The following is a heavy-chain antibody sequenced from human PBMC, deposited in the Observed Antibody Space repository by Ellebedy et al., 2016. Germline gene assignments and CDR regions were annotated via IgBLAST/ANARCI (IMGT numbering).Heavy chain of an antibody. CDR1: GFTFSSYA. J-gene: IGHJ3*02. Sequence: GGSLRLSCAASGFTFSSYAMSWVRQAPGKGLEWVSAISGSGGSTYYADSVKGRFTISRDNSKNTLYLQMNSLRAEDTAVYYCAKDDHSSGWYWGDAFDIWGQGTMVTVSS. D-gene: IGHD6-19*01. CDR3: AKDDHSSGWYWGDAFDI. V-gene: IGHV3-23*01. CDR2: ISGSGGST.